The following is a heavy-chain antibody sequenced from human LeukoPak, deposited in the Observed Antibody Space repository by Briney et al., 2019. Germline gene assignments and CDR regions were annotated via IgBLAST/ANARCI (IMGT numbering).Heavy chain of an antibody. CDR3: ARVGVAAGQFGVGAFDI. Sequence: GGSLRLSCADSGLTISNNWMSWVRQAPGKGLEWVASISSSSSYIYYADSVKGRFTISRDNAKNSVYLQMNSLRAEDTAVYYCARVGVAAGQFGVGAFDIWGQGTMVTVSS. V-gene: IGHV3-21*01. CDR1: GLTISNNW. D-gene: IGHD6-25*01. CDR2: ISSSSSYI. J-gene: IGHJ3*02.